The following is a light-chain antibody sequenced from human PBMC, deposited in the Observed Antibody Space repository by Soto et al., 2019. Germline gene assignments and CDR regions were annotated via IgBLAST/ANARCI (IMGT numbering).Light chain of an antibody. V-gene: IGLV2-11*01. CDR2: DVD. Sequence: QSVLTQPRSVSGSPGQSVAISCTGTSSDVGGYNYVSWYQQHPGKVPKVMIYDVDKRPPGVADRFSGSKSGNTASLTISGLQAEDEADYYCCSYAGSYTFVVFGGGTKVTVL. CDR3: CSYAGSYTFVV. CDR1: SSDVGGYNY. J-gene: IGLJ2*01.